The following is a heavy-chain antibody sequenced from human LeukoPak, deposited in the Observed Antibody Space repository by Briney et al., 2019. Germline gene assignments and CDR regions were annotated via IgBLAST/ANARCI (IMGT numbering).Heavy chain of an antibody. D-gene: IGHD4-17*01. Sequence: GRSLRLSCAASGFTFTSYGMQWVRQAPGNGLEWVGVISYDGSNKQYADSVQGRFTISRENSKNPLHLQMNRLRGEDTAVYYCAKDWNTVTTCGLDYWGQGTLVTVSS. V-gene: IGHV3-30*18. CDR2: ISYDGSNK. CDR1: GFTFTSYG. J-gene: IGHJ4*02. CDR3: AKDWNTVTTCGLDY.